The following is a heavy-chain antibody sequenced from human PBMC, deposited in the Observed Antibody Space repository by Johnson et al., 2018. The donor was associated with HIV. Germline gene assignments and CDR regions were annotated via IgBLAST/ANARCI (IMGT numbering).Heavy chain of an antibody. CDR2: ISYDGSNK. CDR3: ARGVGNEAFDI. Sequence: QVQLVESGGGVVQPGRSLRLSCAASGFTFSSYAMHWVRQAPGKGLEWVAVISYDGSNKYYADSVKGRFTISRDNSKNTLYLQMNSLRAEDTAVYYCARGVGNEAFDIWGQGTMVTVSS. V-gene: IGHV3-30*04. J-gene: IGHJ3*02. D-gene: IGHD1-26*01. CDR1: GFTFSSYA.